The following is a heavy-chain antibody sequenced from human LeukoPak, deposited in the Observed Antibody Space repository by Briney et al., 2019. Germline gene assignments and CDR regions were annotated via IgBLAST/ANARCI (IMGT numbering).Heavy chain of an antibody. D-gene: IGHD2-2*01. CDR2: INPSGGST. Sequence: ASVKVSCKASGYTFTSYYMHWVRQALGQGLEWMGIINPSGGSTRYAQRFQGRITMTRDTSTSTVYMELSSLRSEDTAVYYCARGDCGSTSCYYFDYWGQGTLVTVSS. J-gene: IGHJ4*02. CDR1: GYTFTSYY. V-gene: IGHV1-46*01. CDR3: ARGDCGSTSCYYFDY.